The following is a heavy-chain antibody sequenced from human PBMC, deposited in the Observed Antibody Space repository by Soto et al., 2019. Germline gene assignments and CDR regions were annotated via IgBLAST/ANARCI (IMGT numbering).Heavy chain of an antibody. Sequence: ASVKVSCKASGYTLSSYGISWVRQATGQGLEWMGWISAHTGNTDYAQKFQGRVTMTTDTSTSTAYMELRSLRSGDTAVYYCARVPTWYKAMDVWGKGTMVTVSS. D-gene: IGHD1-1*01. CDR3: ARVPTWYKAMDV. CDR2: ISAHTGNT. CDR1: GYTLSSYG. V-gene: IGHV1-18*01. J-gene: IGHJ6*03.